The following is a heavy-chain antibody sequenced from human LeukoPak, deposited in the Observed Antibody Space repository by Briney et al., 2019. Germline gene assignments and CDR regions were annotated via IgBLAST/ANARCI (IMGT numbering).Heavy chain of an antibody. V-gene: IGHV4-34*01. D-gene: IGHD5-24*01. Sequence: PSETLSLTCAVYGGSFSGYYWSWIRQPPGKGLEWIGEINHSGSTNYNPSLKSRVTISVDTSKNQFSLKLSSVTAAHTAVYYCATRDGDAYYYMDVWGKGTTVTVSS. CDR1: GGSFSGYY. CDR2: INHSGST. CDR3: ATRDGDAYYYMDV. J-gene: IGHJ6*03.